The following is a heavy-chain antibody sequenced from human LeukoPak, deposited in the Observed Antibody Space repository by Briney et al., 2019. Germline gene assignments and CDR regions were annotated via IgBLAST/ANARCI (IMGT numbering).Heavy chain of an antibody. D-gene: IGHD6-13*01. V-gene: IGHV4-30-2*01. CDR3: DRGPGYSSSWSWHIDL. CDR1: GASISSGGYF. J-gene: IGHJ2*01. Sequence: SQTLSLTCPVTGASISSGGYFSSWIRQPPGKGLEWIGYIYHSGSTYYNPSLKSRVTISVDRSKNQFSLKLSSVTAADTAVYYFDRGPGYSSSWSWHIDLWGRGTLVTVSS. CDR2: IYHSGST.